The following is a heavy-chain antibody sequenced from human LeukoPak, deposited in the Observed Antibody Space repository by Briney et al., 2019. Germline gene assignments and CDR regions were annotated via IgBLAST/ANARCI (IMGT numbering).Heavy chain of an antibody. Sequence: GGSLRLSCAASGFTFSSYGMHWVRQAPGKGLEWVAFIRYDGSNKYYADSVKGRFTISRDNSKNTLYLQMNSLRAEDTAVYYCAKDTYYYDSSGYSGYWDQGTLVTVSS. V-gene: IGHV3-30*02. CDR2: IRYDGSNK. J-gene: IGHJ4*02. CDR3: AKDTYYYDSSGYSGY. D-gene: IGHD3-22*01. CDR1: GFTFSSYG.